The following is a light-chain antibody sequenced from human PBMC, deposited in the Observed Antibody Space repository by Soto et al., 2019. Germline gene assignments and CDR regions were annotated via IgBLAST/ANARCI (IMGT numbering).Light chain of an antibody. J-gene: IGKJ1*01. CDR2: GAS. CDR1: QSISSN. V-gene: IGKV3-20*01. Sequence: EIVMTQSPSTLSVSPGERATLSCRASQSISSNLAWYQQKPGQAPRLLIYGASSRATGIPDRFRGSGSGTDFTLTISRLEPEDFAVYYCQQYGSGLPWTFGQGTKVDI. CDR3: QQYGSGLPWT.